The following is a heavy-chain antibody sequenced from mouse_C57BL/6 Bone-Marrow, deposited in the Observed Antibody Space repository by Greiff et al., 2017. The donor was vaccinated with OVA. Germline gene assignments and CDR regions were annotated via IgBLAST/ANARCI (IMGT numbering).Heavy chain of an antibody. D-gene: IGHD1-1*02. CDR1: GYTFTSYD. J-gene: IGHJ1*03. CDR3: ARPWWGYFDF. CDR2: IYPRDGST. V-gene: IGHV1-85*01. Sequence: VQLQQSGPELVKPGASVKLSCKASGYTFTSYDINWVKQRPGQGLEWIGWIYPRDGSTKYNEKFQGKATLTVVTSSSTAYLELHSLTSEDAAVYYCARPWWGYFDFWGTGTTVTVSS.